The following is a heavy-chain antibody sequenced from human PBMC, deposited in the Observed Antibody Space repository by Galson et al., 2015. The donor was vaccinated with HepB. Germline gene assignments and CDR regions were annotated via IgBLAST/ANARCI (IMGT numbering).Heavy chain of an antibody. CDR1: GGSISSYY. V-gene: IGHV4-59*01. Sequence: SETLSLTCTVSGGSISSYYWSWVRQPPGKGLEWIGYIDYSGSTNYNPSLNSRVTISVDTSKNQFSLKLSSVTAADTAVYYCARERDYAFDYWGQGTLVTVSS. CDR2: IDYSGST. J-gene: IGHJ4*02. CDR3: ARERDYAFDY. D-gene: IGHD4-17*01.